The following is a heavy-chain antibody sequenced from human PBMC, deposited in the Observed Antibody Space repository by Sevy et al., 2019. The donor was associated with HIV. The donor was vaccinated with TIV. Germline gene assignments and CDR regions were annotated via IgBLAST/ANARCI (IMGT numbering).Heavy chain of an antibody. CDR3: AREGQLWFVYYFDN. CDR2: ISYDGSNK. V-gene: IGHV3-30*09. CDR1: GFTFRNYA. Sequence: GGSLRLSCTASGFTFRNYAMNWVRQAPGKGLERVALISYDGSNKYYADSVRGRFAISRDNSKNTLYLQMNSLGPEDTAVYYWAREGQLWFVYYFDNWGQGTLVTVSS. J-gene: IGHJ4*02. D-gene: IGHD3-10*01.